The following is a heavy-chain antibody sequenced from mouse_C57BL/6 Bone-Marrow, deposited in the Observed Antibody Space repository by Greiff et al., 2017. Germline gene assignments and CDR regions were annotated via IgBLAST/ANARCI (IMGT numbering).Heavy chain of an antibody. V-gene: IGHV5-17*01. CDR1: GFTFSGYG. Sequence: EVKVVESGGGLVKPGGSLKLSCAASGFTFSGYGMHWVRQAPEKGLEWVAYISSGSSTIYYADTVKGRFTISRDNAKNTLFLHMTSLSSEDTAMYYCARDNFSLDYWGQGTTLTVSS. CDR3: ARDNFSLDY. CDR2: ISSGSSTI. J-gene: IGHJ2*01. D-gene: IGHD1-3*01.